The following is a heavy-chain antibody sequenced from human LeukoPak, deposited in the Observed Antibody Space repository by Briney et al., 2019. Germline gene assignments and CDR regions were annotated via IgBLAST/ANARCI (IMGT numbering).Heavy chain of an antibody. CDR2: ISGSGGST. V-gene: IGHV3-23*01. CDR3: AKDHFWSGCLARGPYYFDY. Sequence: GGSLRLSCAASGFTFSSYAMSWVRQAPGKGLEWVSAISGSGGSTYYADSVKGRFTISRDNSKNTLYLQMNSLRAEDTAVYYCAKDHFWSGCLARGPYYFDYWGQGTLVTVSS. J-gene: IGHJ4*02. CDR1: GFTFSSYA. D-gene: IGHD3-3*01.